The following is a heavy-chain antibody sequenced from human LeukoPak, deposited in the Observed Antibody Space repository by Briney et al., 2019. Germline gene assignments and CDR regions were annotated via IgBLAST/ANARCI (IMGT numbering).Heavy chain of an antibody. CDR3: ARAAVVQSYYFDY. Sequence: ASVKVSCKASGYTFTGYYMHWVRQAPGQGLEWMGWINPNSGGTNYAQKFQGRVTMTRGTSISTAYMELSRQRSDDTAVYYYARAAVVQSYYFDYWGQGTLVTVSS. V-gene: IGHV1-2*02. D-gene: IGHD4-23*01. CDR1: GYTFTGYY. J-gene: IGHJ4*02. CDR2: INPNSGGT.